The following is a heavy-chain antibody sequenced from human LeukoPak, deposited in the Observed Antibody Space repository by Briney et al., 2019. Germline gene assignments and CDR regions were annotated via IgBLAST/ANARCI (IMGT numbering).Heavy chain of an antibody. J-gene: IGHJ3*01. CDR3: AGGEISGSYSL. D-gene: IGHD1-26*01. V-gene: IGHV3-53*01. CDR2: VHSGGIT. CDR1: GFTFSSYG. Sequence: GGSLRLSCAASGFTFSSYGMHWVRQAPGKGLDWVSIVHSGGITYYANSVKGRFTISRDNSKDMAYLQMDRLTVEDTATYYCAGGEISGSYSLWGQGTMVTVSS.